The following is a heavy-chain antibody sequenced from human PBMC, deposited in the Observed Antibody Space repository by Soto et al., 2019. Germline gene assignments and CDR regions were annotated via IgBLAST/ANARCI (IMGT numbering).Heavy chain of an antibody. CDR3: ARGRYSDFWRGGYGMDV. CDR1: GGSFSGYY. Sequence: PSETLSLTCAVYGGSFSGYYWSWIRQPPGKGLEWIGEINHSGSTNYNPSLKSRVTISVDTSKNQFSLKLSSVTAADTAVYYCARGRYSDFWRGGYGMDVWGQGTTVTVSS. D-gene: IGHD3-3*01. J-gene: IGHJ6*02. V-gene: IGHV4-34*01. CDR2: INHSGST.